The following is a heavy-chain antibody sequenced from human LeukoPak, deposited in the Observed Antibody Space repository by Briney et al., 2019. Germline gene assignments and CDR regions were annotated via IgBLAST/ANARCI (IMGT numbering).Heavy chain of an antibody. CDR1: GFTFRSYA. V-gene: IGHV3-23*01. Sequence: GGSLRLSCAASGFTFRSYAMSWVRKAPGKGLEWASAISGSGGSTYYADSVKGRFTISRDNSKNTLYLQMNSLRAEDTAVYYCAKVGFSSGWYEADYWGQGTLVTVSS. CDR2: ISGSGGST. D-gene: IGHD6-19*01. CDR3: AKVGFSSGWYEADY. J-gene: IGHJ4*02.